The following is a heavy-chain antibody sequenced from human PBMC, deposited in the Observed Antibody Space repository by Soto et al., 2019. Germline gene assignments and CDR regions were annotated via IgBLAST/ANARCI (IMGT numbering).Heavy chain of an antibody. CDR2: ISSSGSTA. D-gene: IGHD3-10*01. Sequence: GGSLRLPFAALGLPFGRFELHWVPQAPGKGLEWISYISSSGSTAYYASSVEGRFTISRDNANNSVYLQMDSLRAEDTALYYCTRAAWFPYLSFYWGQGALVTVSS. CDR1: GLPFGRFE. V-gene: IGHV3-48*03. CDR3: TRAAWFPYLSFY. J-gene: IGHJ1*01.